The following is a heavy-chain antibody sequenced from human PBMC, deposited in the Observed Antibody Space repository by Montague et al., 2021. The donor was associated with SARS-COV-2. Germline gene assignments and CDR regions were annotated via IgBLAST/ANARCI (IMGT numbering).Heavy chain of an antibody. V-gene: IGHV3-13*01. CDR1: GFTFSSYD. D-gene: IGHD3-22*01. CDR2: IGTAGDT. CDR3: ARGGYYDSSGYYSDAFDI. J-gene: IGHJ3*02. Sequence: SLRLSCAASGFTFSSYDMHWVRQATGKGLEWVSTIGTAGDTYYPXSVKGRFTISRENAKNPLYLQMNSLRAGDTAVYYCARGGYYDSSGYYSDAFDIWGQGTMVTISS.